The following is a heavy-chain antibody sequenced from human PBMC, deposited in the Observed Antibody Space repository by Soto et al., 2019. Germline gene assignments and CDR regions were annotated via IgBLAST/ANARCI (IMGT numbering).Heavy chain of an antibody. Sequence: SVKVSCKASGGTFSSYAISWVRQAPGQGLEWMGGIIPIVGTANYAQKFQGRVTITADESTSTAYMELSSLRSEDTAVYYCARDLSGYSSGWYVGYAFDIWGQGTMVTVSS. D-gene: IGHD6-19*01. V-gene: IGHV1-69*13. CDR2: IIPIVGTA. CDR1: GGTFSSYA. J-gene: IGHJ3*02. CDR3: ARDLSGYSSGWYVGYAFDI.